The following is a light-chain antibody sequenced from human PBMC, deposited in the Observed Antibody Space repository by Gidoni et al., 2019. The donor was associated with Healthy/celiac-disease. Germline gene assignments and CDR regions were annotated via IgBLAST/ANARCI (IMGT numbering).Light chain of an antibody. J-gene: IGLJ2*01. CDR1: SRDVGCYNY. Sequence: QSALTQPASVSGSPGQSITISCTGTSRDVGCYNYVSWYQQHPGQAPKLMIYDVSNRPSGVSNRFSGSKSGNTASLTISGLQAEDEADYYCSSYTSSSTPHVVFGGGTKLTVL. CDR2: DVS. CDR3: SSYTSSSTPHVV. V-gene: IGLV2-14*01.